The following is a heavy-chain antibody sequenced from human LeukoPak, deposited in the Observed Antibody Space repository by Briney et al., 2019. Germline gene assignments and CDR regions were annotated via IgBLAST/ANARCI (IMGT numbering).Heavy chain of an antibody. CDR3: AKSLPAAIPDY. Sequence: SAISGSGGSTYYADSVKGRFTISRDNSKNTLYLQMNSLRAEDTAVYYCAKSLPAAIPDYWGQGTLVTVSS. J-gene: IGHJ4*02. V-gene: IGHV3-23*01. D-gene: IGHD2-2*01. CDR2: ISGSGGST.